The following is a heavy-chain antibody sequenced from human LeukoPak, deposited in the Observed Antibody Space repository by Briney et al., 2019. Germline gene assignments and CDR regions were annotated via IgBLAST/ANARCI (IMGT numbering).Heavy chain of an antibody. D-gene: IGHD5-12*01. J-gene: IGHJ4*02. CDR3: ARISGTHSYHFDS. CDR1: GFNVSRNY. CDR2: IYSGGST. V-gene: IGHV3-53*01. Sequence: PGGSLRLSCAASGFNVSRNYMNWVRQAPGKGLEWVSVIYSGGSTYYADSVKGRFTISRVISKNTLYLQMNSLRAEDTALYYCARISGTHSYHFDSWGQGALVTVSS.